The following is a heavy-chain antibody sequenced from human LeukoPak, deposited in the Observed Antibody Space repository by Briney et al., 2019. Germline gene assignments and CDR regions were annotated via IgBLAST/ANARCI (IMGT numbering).Heavy chain of an antibody. V-gene: IGHV4-59*08. CDR3: ARQSISSRRAFDI. J-gene: IGHJ3*02. D-gene: IGHD6-6*01. Sequence: SETLSLTCSVSGGSISNYYWSWIRQPPGKGLEYIGYSYYSGSTDYNPSLKSRVTISVDTSKNQFSLMLTSVTAADSAVYYGARQSISSRRAFDIWGQGTMVTVSS. CDR2: SYYSGST. CDR1: GGSISNYY.